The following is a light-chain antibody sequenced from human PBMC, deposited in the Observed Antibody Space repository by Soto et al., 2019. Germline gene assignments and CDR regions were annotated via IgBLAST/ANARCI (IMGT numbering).Light chain of an antibody. CDR3: QQSYRSPPT. CDR2: AAS. CDR1: QGISSY. V-gene: IGKV1-8*01. J-gene: IGKJ1*01. Sequence: AIRMTQSPSSLSASTGDRVTITCRASQGISSYLAWYQQKPGKAPKLLIYAASTLQSGVPSRFSGSGSGTDFTLTISSLQPEDFATYYCQQSYRSPPTFGQGTKVDI.